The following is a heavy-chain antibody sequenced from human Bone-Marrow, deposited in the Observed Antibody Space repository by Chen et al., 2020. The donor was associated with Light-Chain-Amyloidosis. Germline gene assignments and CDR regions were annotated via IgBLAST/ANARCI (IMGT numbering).Heavy chain of an antibody. J-gene: IGHJ6*02. CDR3: ARAPPTTFNVYAMDV. CDR1: GEPFSSYA. V-gene: IGHV1-69*04. CDR2: IIPMLETT. D-gene: IGHD3-3*02. Sequence: QVQLVQSGAEVKKPGSSVKVSCKASGEPFSSYAISWVRQAPGQGLEWVGRIIPMLETTKYAQKFLGRVAITADRSTRTSHLEMTGLTFEDTAIYYCARAPPTTFNVYAMDVWGQGTTVVVSS.